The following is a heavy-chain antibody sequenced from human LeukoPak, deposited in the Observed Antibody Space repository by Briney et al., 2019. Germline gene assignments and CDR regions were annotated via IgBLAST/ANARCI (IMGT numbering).Heavy chain of an antibody. CDR1: GYTFTGYY. D-gene: IGHD6-13*01. CDR2: INPNSGGT. Sequence: APVKVSCKASGYTFTGYYMHWVRQAPGQGLEWMGWINPNSGGTNYAQKFQGRVTMTRDTSISTAYMELSRLRSDGTAVYYCARDSQGITAVGNYWGQGILVTVSS. J-gene: IGHJ4*02. CDR3: ARDSQGITAVGNY. V-gene: IGHV1-2*02.